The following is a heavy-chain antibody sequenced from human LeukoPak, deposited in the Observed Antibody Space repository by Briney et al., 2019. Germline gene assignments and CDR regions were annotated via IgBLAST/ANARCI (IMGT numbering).Heavy chain of an antibody. CDR2: TSYSGGS. CDR1: GFRFNTYW. Sequence: GSLRLSCAASGFRFNTYWMSWIRRPPGKGLEWIGYTSYSGGSNYNPSLKSRVTVSVDTSKNQVSLKLRSVTAADTAVYFCAKGWTHDYEGTGHSFDYWGQGILVTVSS. D-gene: IGHD3-22*01. CDR3: AKGWTHDYEGTGHSFDY. V-gene: IGHV4-59*01. J-gene: IGHJ4*02.